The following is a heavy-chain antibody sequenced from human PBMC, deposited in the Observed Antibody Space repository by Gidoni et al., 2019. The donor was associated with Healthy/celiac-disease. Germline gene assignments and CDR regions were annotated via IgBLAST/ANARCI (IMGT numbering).Heavy chain of an antibody. CDR3: ASGILTGYYSFDY. Sequence: QVQLLESGGGLVKPGGSLRLSCAASGFTISDYYMSWIRQAPGKGLEWFSYISSSGSTIYYADSVKGRFTISRDNAKNSLYLQMNSLRAEDTAVYYCASGILTGYYSFDYWGQGTLVTVSS. CDR2: ISSSGSTI. V-gene: IGHV3-11*01. D-gene: IGHD3-9*01. J-gene: IGHJ4*02. CDR1: GFTISDYY.